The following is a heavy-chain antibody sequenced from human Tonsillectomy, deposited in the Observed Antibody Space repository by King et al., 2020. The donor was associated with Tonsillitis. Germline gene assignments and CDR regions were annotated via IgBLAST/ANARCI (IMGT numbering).Heavy chain of an antibody. CDR3: AKPPAGYYDSSGYHPYYFEY. CDR2: ISGSGGRT. CDR1: GFTFISYV. Sequence: VQLVESGGGLVQPGGALILSCAASGFTFISYVLSWVRQAPGEGLEWGSDISGSGGRTYYADYVKGRFTISRDKSKNTLYLQMNSLRAEDTAVYYCAKPPAGYYDSSGYHPYYFEYWGQGTLVTVSS. V-gene: IGHV3-23*04. D-gene: IGHD3-22*01. J-gene: IGHJ4*02.